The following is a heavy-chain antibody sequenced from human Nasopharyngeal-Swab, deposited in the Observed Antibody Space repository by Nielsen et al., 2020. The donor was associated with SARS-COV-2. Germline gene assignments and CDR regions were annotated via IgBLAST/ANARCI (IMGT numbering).Heavy chain of an antibody. CDR2: ISWNSGSI. Sequence: SLKISCAASGFTFDDYAMHWVRQAPGKGLEWVSGISWNSGSIGYADSVKGRFTISRDNAKNSLYLQMNSLRAEDTAVYYCARPSSGWSHGMDVWGQGTTVTVSS. D-gene: IGHD6-19*01. CDR1: GFTFDDYA. V-gene: IGHV3-9*01. J-gene: IGHJ6*02. CDR3: ARPSSGWSHGMDV.